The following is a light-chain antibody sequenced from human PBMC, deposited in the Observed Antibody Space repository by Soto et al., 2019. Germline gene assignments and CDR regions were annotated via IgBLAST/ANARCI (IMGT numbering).Light chain of an antibody. CDR1: QSVSSN. CDR3: QQYNNCTPWT. Sequence: EIVMTQSPATLSVSPGERATLSCRASQSVSSNLAWYQQKPGQAPRLLIYGASTRATGIPARFSGSGSGTEFTLTISSLQSEDVAVYYCQQYNNCTPWTFGQGTKEDSK. CDR2: GAS. V-gene: IGKV3-15*01. J-gene: IGKJ1*01.